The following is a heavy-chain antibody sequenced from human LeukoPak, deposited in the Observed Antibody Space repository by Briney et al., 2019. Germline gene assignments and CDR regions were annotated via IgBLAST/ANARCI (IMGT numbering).Heavy chain of an antibody. CDR3: ARGRSYYNAFDI. D-gene: IGHD1-26*01. CDR2: INHSGST. CDR1: GGSFSGYY. J-gene: IGHJ3*02. V-gene: IGHV4-34*01. Sequence: SETLSLTCAVYGGSFSGYYWSWIRQPPGKGLEWIGEINHSGSTNYNPSLKSRVTISVDTSKNQFFLKLSSVTAADTAVYYCARGRSYYNAFDIWGQGTMVTVSS.